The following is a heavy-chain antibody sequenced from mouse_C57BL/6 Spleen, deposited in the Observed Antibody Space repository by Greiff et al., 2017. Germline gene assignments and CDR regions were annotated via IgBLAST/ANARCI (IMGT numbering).Heavy chain of an antibody. CDR2: ISDGGSYT. Sequence: EVQGVESGGGLVKPGGSLKLSCAASGFTFSSYAMSWVRQTPEKRLEWVATISDGGSYTYYPDNVNGRFTISRDNAKNNLYLQMSHLKSEDTAMYYGARDQGDGYYVPFAYWGQGTLVTVSA. CDR1: GFTFSSYA. CDR3: ARDQGDGYYVPFAY. V-gene: IGHV5-4*01. D-gene: IGHD2-3*01. J-gene: IGHJ3*01.